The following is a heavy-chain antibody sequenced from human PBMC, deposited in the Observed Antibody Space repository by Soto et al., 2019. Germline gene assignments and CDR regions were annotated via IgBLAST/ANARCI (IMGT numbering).Heavy chain of an antibody. Sequence: QVQLVESGGGVVQPGRSLRLSCAASGFSFSSYCMHWVRQAPGKGLEWVAMISYDGTDEYYADSVKGRFTISRDNSKNAMYLQMSRLRAEVMAVYYGAKKESDWNDDFYSWGQGTLVTGST. CDR3: AKKESDWNDDFYS. CDR1: GFSFSSYC. CDR2: ISYDGTDE. D-gene: IGHD1-1*01. J-gene: IGHJ4*02. V-gene: IGHV3-30*18.